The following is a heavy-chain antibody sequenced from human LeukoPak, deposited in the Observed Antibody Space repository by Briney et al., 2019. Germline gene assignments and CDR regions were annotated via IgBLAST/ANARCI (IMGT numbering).Heavy chain of an antibody. CDR2: INPSGGST. J-gene: IGHJ4*02. V-gene: IGHV1-46*03. CDR3: ARGRWVDYYDSSGYYPEDY. D-gene: IGHD3-22*01. Sequence: ASVKVSCKASGYTFTSHYMHWVRQPPGQGLEWMGIINPSGGSTSYAQKFQGRVTMTRDTSTSTVYMELSSLRSEDTAVYYCARGRWVDYYDSSGYYPEDYWGQGTLVTVSS. CDR1: GYTFTSHY.